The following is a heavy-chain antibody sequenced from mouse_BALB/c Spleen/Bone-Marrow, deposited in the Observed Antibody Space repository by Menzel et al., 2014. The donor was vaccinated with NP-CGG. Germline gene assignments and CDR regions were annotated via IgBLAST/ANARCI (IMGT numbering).Heavy chain of an antibody. J-gene: IGHJ4*01. D-gene: IGHD2-14*01. Sequence: DVHLVESGGGLVEPGGSLKLSCAASGLTFSDYYMYWVRQTPEKRPEWVATISDGGSYTSYLDSVKGRFTISRDNAKNNLYLQMSSLKSEDTAMYYCARTYRPFALDYWGQGTSVTVSS. CDR1: GLTFSDYY. CDR3: ARTYRPFALDY. V-gene: IGHV5-4*02. CDR2: ISDGGSYT.